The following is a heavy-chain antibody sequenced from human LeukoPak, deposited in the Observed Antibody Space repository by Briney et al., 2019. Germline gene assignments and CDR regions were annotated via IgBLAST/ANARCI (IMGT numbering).Heavy chain of an antibody. V-gene: IGHV1-69*05. CDR3: AKDYRFSDPKSGLASDH. D-gene: IGHD3-16*02. J-gene: IGHJ4*02. CDR2: VIPIFGTA. Sequence: SVKVSCKASGGTFSSYAISWARQAPGQGLEWMGGVIPIFGTANYAQKLQGRVTMTTDTSTSTAYMELKNLRSDDTAVYYCAKDYRFSDPKSGLASDHWGQGTLVTVSS. CDR1: GGTFSSYA.